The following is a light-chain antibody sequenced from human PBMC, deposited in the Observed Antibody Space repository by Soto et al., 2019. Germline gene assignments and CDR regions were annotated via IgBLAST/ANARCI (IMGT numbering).Light chain of an antibody. CDR3: QQSYSTPIT. V-gene: IGKV1-39*01. CDR1: QSIRSY. Sequence: DIQRTQSPSSLSASVEDKVTITCRASQSIRSYLNWVQQKPGKAPKLLIYDASSLESGVPSRFSGSGSGTEFTLTISSLQPEDFATYYCQQSYSTPITFGQGTRLEI. J-gene: IGKJ5*01. CDR2: DAS.